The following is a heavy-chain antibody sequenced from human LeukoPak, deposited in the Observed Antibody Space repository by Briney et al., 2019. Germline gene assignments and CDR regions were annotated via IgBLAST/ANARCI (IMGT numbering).Heavy chain of an antibody. D-gene: IGHD3-10*01. Sequence: SETLSLTCTVSGYSISSGYYWGWIRQPPGKGLEWIGSIYHSGSTYYNPSLKSRVTISVDTSKNQFSLKLSSVTAADTAVYYCAREGTMVRGVNSVHFDYWGQGTLVTVSS. CDR1: GYSISSGYY. V-gene: IGHV4-38-2*02. J-gene: IGHJ4*02. CDR3: AREGTMVRGVNSVHFDY. CDR2: IYHSGST.